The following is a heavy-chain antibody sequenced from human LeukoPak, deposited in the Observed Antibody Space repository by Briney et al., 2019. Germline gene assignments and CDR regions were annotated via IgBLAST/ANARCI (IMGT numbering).Heavy chain of an antibody. CDR3: ARDRGMDV. J-gene: IGHJ6*02. CDR1: GFTFRSYW. V-gene: IGHV3-7*05. Sequence: PGGSLRLSCVVSGFTFRSYWMSCVRQAPGKGLEWVANIKQDGSEKYYVDSVKGRFTISRDNDKNSQYLQMNSLRAEDTAVYYCARDRGMDVWGQGTTVTVSS. CDR2: IKQDGSEK.